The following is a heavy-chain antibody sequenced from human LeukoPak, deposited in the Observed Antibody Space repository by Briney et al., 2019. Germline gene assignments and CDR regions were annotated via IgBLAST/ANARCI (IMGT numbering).Heavy chain of an antibody. CDR3: ARDAQRGFDYSNSLEY. Sequence: GGSLRLSCAASGFTVSSNYMSWVRQAPGKGLEWVSVIYSGGSTYYADSVKGRFTISRDNSKNTLYLQMNSLRAEDTAMYYCARDAQRGFDYSNSLEYWGHGTLVTVSS. CDR2: IYSGGST. D-gene: IGHD4-11*01. J-gene: IGHJ4*01. CDR1: GFTVSSNY. V-gene: IGHV3-53*01.